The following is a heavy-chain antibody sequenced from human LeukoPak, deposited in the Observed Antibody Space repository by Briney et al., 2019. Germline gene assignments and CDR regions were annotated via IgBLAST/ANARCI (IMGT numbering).Heavy chain of an antibody. D-gene: IGHD2-15*01. J-gene: IGHJ6*02. CDR3: AREVLCSGGSCYYYYYGMDV. CDR1: GFTFSSYG. Sequence: GGSLRLSCAASGFTFSSYGMHWVRQAPGKGLEWVAVIWYDGSNKYYADSVKGRFTISRDNSKNTLYLQMNSLRAEDTAVYYCAREVLCSGGSCYYYYYGMDVWGQGTTVTVS. CDR2: IWYDGSNK. V-gene: IGHV3-33*01.